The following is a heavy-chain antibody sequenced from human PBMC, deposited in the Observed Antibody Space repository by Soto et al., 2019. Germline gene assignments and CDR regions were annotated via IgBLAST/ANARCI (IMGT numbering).Heavy chain of an antibody. Sequence: TLSLTCTVSGGSISSGGYYWSWIRQHPGKGLEWIGYIYYSGSTYYNPSLKSRVTISVDTSKNQFSLKLSSVTAADTAVYYCARGQDYGSGSYYPFFDYWGQGTLVTV. V-gene: IGHV4-31*03. D-gene: IGHD3-10*01. J-gene: IGHJ4*02. CDR3: ARGQDYGSGSYYPFFDY. CDR2: IYYSGST. CDR1: GGSISSGGYY.